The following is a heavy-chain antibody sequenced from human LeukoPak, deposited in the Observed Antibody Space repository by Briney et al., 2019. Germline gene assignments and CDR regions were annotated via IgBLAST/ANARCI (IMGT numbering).Heavy chain of an antibody. V-gene: IGHV3-74*01. CDR2: INSDGSDT. CDR1: GFTFSSHW. CDR3: ARGSHHFDS. Sequence: GGSLRLSCAASGFTFSSHWMQWVRQVPGKGLVWVSRINSDGSDTNYADSVKGRFTISRDNAKNTVYPQMNSLRVEDTAVYYCARGSHHFDSWGQGTLVTVSS. J-gene: IGHJ5*01.